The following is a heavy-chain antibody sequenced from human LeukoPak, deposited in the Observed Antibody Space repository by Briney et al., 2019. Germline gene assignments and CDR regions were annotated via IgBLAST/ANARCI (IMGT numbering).Heavy chain of an antibody. CDR1: GFPYSNAW. CDR2: IKRKTDGGTT. J-gene: IGHJ3*02. Sequence: GGSLRLSCAASGFPYSNAWVSWVRQAPGKGLEWVGRIKRKTDGGTTDYGADVKGRFTISRDDSKNTLYLQMNSLKTEDTAVYYCTTVTSYYDSSGQDAFDIWGQGTMVTVSS. CDR3: TTVTSYYDSSGQDAFDI. D-gene: IGHD3-22*01. V-gene: IGHV3-15*01.